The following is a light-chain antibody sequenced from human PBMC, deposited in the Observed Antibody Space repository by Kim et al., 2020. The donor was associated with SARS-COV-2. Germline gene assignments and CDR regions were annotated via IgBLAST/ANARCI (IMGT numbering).Light chain of an antibody. CDR1: SSNIGAGYD. Sequence: QWVTISCTGRSSNIGAGYDVLWYQQFPGTAPRLLIYGNNNRPSGVPDRFSGSQSGTSASLAITGLQAEYEADYYCQSYDSSLSGWVFGGGTQLTVL. J-gene: IGLJ3*02. V-gene: IGLV1-40*01. CDR2: GNN. CDR3: QSYDSSLSGWV.